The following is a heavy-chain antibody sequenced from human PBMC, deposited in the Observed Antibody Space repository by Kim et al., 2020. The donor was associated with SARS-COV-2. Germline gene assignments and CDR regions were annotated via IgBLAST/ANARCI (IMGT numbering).Heavy chain of an antibody. CDR2: INPSGGST. CDR1: GYTFTMYY. D-gene: IGHD2-21*01. J-gene: IGHJ4*02. V-gene: IGHV1-46*01. CDR3: TTLRVCGRDY. Sequence: ASVKVSCKASGYTFTMYYIHWVRQAPGQGLEWMGIINPSGGSTNYAQKFQGRVTMTRDTSTSTDYMALSSLKSEDTAVYYCTTLRVCGRDYWCQGTLVT.